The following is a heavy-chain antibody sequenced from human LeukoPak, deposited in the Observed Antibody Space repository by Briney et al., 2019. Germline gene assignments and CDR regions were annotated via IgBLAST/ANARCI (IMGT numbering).Heavy chain of an antibody. V-gene: IGHV3-33*01. Sequence: GGSLRLSCAASGITFSSFGMHWVRQAPGKGLEWVAVIWYDGSNKYYADSVKGRFTISRDNSKNTLYLQMNSLRAEDTAVYYCASTSGWYEPIDYWGQGTLVTVSS. J-gene: IGHJ4*02. CDR1: GITFSSFG. CDR2: IWYDGSNK. CDR3: ASTSGWYEPIDY. D-gene: IGHD6-19*01.